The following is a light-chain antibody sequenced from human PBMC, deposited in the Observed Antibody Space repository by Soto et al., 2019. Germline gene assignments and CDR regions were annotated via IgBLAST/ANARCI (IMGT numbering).Light chain of an antibody. CDR1: HDINSW. Sequence: DIHMTQSPATMSASVGDRVTITCRASHDINSWLAWYQQRPGSAPKLLIYDVSSLQSGVPSRFSGSHSGTDFTLTISTLQPDDFATYYCQHYTFDSQTFGQGTKVE. V-gene: IGKV1-5*01. CDR2: DVS. J-gene: IGKJ1*01. CDR3: QHYTFDSQT.